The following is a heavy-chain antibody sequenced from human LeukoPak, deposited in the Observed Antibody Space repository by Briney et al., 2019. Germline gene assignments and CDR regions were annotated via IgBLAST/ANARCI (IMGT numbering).Heavy chain of an antibody. V-gene: IGHV1-2*02. D-gene: IGHD3-9*01. CDR1: GYSFTGYY. J-gene: IGHJ4*02. CDR2: INPHSGDT. CDR3: VRDMGFLTLETIAY. Sequence: ASVKVSCKASGYSFTGYYMHWVRQAPGQGLEWMGWINPHSGDTNHAQKFQGRFTMTRDTSISTAYMELSRLRSDDTAVYYCVRDMGFLTLETIAYWGQGTLVTVSS.